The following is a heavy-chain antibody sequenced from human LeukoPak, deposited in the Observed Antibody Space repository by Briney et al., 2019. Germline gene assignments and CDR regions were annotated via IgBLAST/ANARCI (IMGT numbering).Heavy chain of an antibody. CDR3: ARRVYQLVWGYYYYYMDV. V-gene: IGHV1-18*01. D-gene: IGHD2-2*01. Sequence: ASVKVSCKASGYTFTSYGISWVRQAPGQGLEWMGWISADNGNTNYAQKVQDRVTMTTDTSTSTAYMELRSLRSDGTAVYYCARRVYQLVWGYYYYYMDVWGEGTTVTVSS. CDR2: ISADNGNT. J-gene: IGHJ6*03. CDR1: GYTFTSYG.